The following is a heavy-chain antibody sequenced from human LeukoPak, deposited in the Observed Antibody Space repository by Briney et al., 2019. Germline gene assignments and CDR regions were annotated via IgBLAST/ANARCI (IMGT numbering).Heavy chain of an antibody. CDR2: IIPIFGTA. CDR3: ARDLAYCGGDCFTYNWFDP. D-gene: IGHD2-21*02. CDR1: GGTFSSYA. V-gene: IGHV1-69*13. Sequence: SVKVSCKASGGTFSSYAISWVRQAPGQGLEWMGGIIPIFGTANYAQKFQGRVTITADESTSTAYMELSSLRSEDTAVYYCARDLAYCGGDCFTYNWFDPWGQGTLVTVSS. J-gene: IGHJ5*02.